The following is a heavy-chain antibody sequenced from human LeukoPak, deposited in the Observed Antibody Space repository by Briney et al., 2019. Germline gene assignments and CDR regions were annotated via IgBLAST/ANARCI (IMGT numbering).Heavy chain of an antibody. Sequence: GGSLRLSCTASGFTFGDYAMSWVRQAPGKGLEWVGFIRSKAYGGTTEYAASVKGRFTISRDDSKSIAYLQMNSLETEDTAVYYCTRVSGADFWSGYFDYWGQGTLVTVSS. J-gene: IGHJ4*02. CDR3: TRVSGADFWSGYFDY. D-gene: IGHD3-3*01. V-gene: IGHV3-49*04. CDR1: GFTFGDYA. CDR2: IRSKAYGGTT.